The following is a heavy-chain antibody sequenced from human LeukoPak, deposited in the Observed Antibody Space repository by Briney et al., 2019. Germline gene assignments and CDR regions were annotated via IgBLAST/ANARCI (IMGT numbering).Heavy chain of an antibody. CDR3: ARIGGAHLWLLGTFPYFDF. D-gene: IGHD3-16*01. J-gene: IGHJ4*02. CDR1: GYSFTSYW. Sequence: KPGESLKISCKGSGYSFTSYWIGWVRQMPGKGLEWMGIIYPGDSDTRYSPSFQGQVLISADTSISTAYLQWVTLKASDTAIYYCARIGGAHLWLLGTFPYFDFWGQGTLVTVSP. V-gene: IGHV5-51*01. CDR2: IYPGDSDT.